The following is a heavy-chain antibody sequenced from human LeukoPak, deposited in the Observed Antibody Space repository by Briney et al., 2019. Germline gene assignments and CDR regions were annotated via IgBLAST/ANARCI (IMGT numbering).Heavy chain of an antibody. CDR3: ARQVGATLRYFHL. Sequence: SETQSLTCTVSNYSISDGYYWAWVRQTPGKGLEWIGSVFRSGNTYYNPSLRGRISISVDTSRNQFSLKLHSVTVADAAVYYCARQVGATLRYFHLWGQGTLVTVSS. V-gene: IGHV4-38-2*02. CDR1: NYSISDGYY. D-gene: IGHD1-26*01. CDR2: VFRSGNT. J-gene: IGHJ1*01.